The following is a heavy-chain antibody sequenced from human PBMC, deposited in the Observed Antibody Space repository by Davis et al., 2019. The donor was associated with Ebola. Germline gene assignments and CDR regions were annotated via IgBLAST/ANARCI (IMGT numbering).Heavy chain of an antibody. Sequence: ASVKVSCKASGYTFTGYYIHWVRQAPGQGLEWMGWINPNSGGTNYAQKFQGRVTMTGDTSITTTYMELNSLRSDDTAVYYCARDWGTSGSHWDEYFYHWGQGTLVTVSS. CDR1: GYTFTGYY. V-gene: IGHV1-2*02. J-gene: IGHJ1*01. CDR3: ARDWGTSGSHWDEYFYH. CDR2: INPNSGGT. D-gene: IGHD3-16*01.